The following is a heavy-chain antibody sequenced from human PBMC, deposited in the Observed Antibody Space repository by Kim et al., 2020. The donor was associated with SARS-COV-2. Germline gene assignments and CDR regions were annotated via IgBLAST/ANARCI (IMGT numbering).Heavy chain of an antibody. D-gene: IGHD3-3*01. J-gene: IGHJ6*02. CDR2: ISYDGSNK. Sequence: GGSLRLSCAASGFTFSSYAMHWVRQAPGKGLEWVAVISYDGSNKYYADSVKGRFTISRDNSKNTLYLQMNSLRAEDTAVYYCARDRKRITIFGVVMYYYGMDVWGQGTTVTVSS. V-gene: IGHV3-30-3*01. CDR3: ARDRKRITIFGVVMYYYGMDV. CDR1: GFTFSSYA.